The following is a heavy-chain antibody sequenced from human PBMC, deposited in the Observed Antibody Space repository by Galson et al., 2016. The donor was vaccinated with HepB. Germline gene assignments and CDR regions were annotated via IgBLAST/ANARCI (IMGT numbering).Heavy chain of an antibody. D-gene: IGHD6-19*01. J-gene: IGHJ4*02. CDR3: ARDPYQWLSKYYFDY. Sequence: SLRLSCAASGFTFDAYAMHWVRTSPGTGLEWVAGINWHRGTDFYTDYVTGRFTMSRDNNRNSIYLQMDNLSVEDTAFYFCARDPYQWLSKYYFDYCGQGALVTVSS. V-gene: IGHV3-9*01. CDR1: GFTFDAYA. CDR2: INWHRGTD.